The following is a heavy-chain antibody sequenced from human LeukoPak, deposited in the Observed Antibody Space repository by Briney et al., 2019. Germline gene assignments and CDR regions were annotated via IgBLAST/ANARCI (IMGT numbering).Heavy chain of an antibody. V-gene: IGHV4-59*01. CDR2: IYYSGST. CDR3: ARGYYDSSRYYYVGVDY. D-gene: IGHD3-22*01. J-gene: IGHJ4*02. CDR1: GGSISSYY. Sequence: SETLSLTCTVSGGSISSYYWSWIRQPPGKGLEWIGYIYYSGSTNYNPSLKSRVTISVDTSKNQFSLKLSSVTAADTAVYYCARGYYDSSRYYYVGVDYWGQGTLVTVSS.